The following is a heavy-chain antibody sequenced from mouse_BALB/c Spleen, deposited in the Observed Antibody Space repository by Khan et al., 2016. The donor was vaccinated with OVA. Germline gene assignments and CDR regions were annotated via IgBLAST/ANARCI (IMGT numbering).Heavy chain of an antibody. CDR1: GYIFTNYV. J-gene: IGHJ2*01. CDR2: INPYNGGT. V-gene: IGHV1S136*01. D-gene: IGHD4-1*01. Sequence: MQLEESGPELVKPGASVKMSCKASGYIFTNYVLHWVKQKPGQGLDWIGYINPYNGGTKYNEKFKGKATLASDKSSITAYMELSSLTSEDSAVYYGARGNWQSYYLDYWGQGTTLTLSS. CDR3: ARGNWQSYYLDY.